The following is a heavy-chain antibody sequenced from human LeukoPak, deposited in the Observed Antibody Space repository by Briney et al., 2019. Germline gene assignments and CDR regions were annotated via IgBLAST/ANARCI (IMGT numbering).Heavy chain of an antibody. Sequence: ASVKVSCKASGYTFTSYGISWVRQAPGQGLEWMGWISAYNGNTSYAQKLQGRVTMTTDTSTSTAYMELRSLRSDDTAVYYCARDLSSWDSGSYPYWGQGTLVTVSS. CDR2: ISAYNGNT. CDR1: GYTFTSYG. J-gene: IGHJ4*02. V-gene: IGHV1-18*04. CDR3: ARDLSSWDSGSYPY. D-gene: IGHD3-10*01.